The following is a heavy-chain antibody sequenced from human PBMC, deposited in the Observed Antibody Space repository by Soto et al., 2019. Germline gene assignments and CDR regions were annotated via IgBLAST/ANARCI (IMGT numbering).Heavy chain of an antibody. CDR1: GGSISSGGYS. D-gene: IGHD5-12*01. CDR3: APGGGLPRYY. V-gene: IGHV4-30-2*01. J-gene: IGHJ4*02. Sequence: QLQLQESGSGLVKPSQTLSLTCAVSGGSISSGGYSWSWIRQPPGKGLEWIGYIYHSGSTYYNPSLKSRVTISVARSKNQSSRKLSSVTAADTAVYYGAPGGGLPRYYWGQGTLDTVSS. CDR2: IYHSGST.